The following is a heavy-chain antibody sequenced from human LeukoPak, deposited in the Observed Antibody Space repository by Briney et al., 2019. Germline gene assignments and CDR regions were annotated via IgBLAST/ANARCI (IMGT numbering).Heavy chain of an antibody. V-gene: IGHV4-61*01. J-gene: IGHJ3*02. CDR1: GGSISSGSYY. CDR3: ARSTRGYTYGYTDI. Sequence: SETLSLTCTVSGGSISSGSYYWSWIRQPPGKGLEWTGCVYYSGSTNYNPSLKSRVTISLDTSKNQFSLKLSSVTAADTALYYCARSTRGYTYGYTDIWGQGTMVTVSS. CDR2: VYYSGST. D-gene: IGHD5-18*01.